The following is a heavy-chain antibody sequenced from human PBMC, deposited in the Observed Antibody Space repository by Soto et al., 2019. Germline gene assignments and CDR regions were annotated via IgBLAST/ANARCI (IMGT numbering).Heavy chain of an antibody. V-gene: IGHV1-18*01. D-gene: IGHD1-26*01. J-gene: IGHJ6*02. Sequence: QVQLVQSGPEVRKPGASVKVSCEASGYTFTTSGISWVRQVPGQGLEWMGWISTYNGDTNSAQNFQGRVLMTADTSTGTADMEVMSLKSDDAAVYYCAGTGSWPYYYYGLDVWGQGTIVTVSS. CDR3: AGTGSWPYYYYGLDV. CDR1: GYTFTTSG. CDR2: ISTYNGDT.